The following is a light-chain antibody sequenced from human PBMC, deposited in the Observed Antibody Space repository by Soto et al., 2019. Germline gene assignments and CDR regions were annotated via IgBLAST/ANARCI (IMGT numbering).Light chain of an antibody. CDR3: LVWESSSDQYV. CDR1: KVENKN. J-gene: IGLJ1*01. Sequence: SYELPQPPSVSVAPGQTARITCGGEKVENKNVHWYQQKAGQAPVLVVFDDADRPPGIPDRFSGSYSGNTATLTISRVEAGDEADYYCLVWESSSDQYVFGTGTKLTVL. V-gene: IGLV3-21*02. CDR2: DDA.